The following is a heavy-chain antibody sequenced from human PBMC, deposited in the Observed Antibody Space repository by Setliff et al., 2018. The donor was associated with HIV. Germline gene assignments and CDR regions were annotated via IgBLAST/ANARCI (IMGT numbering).Heavy chain of an antibody. CDR1: GGSISSHY. J-gene: IGHJ4*02. Sequence: SETLSLTCTVSGGSISSHYWSWIRQPPGKGLEWIGSIYYNGITNYNPSLKSRVTVSVDTSKNQFSLKLSSVTAADTAVYYCARGSWKDGAQGYFFDHWGQGTLVTVS. CDR3: ARGSWKDGAQGYFFDH. D-gene: IGHD1-1*01. CDR2: IYYNGIT. V-gene: IGHV4-59*11.